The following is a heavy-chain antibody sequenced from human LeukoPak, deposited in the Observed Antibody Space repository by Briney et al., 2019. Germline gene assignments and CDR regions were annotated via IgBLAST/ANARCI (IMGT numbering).Heavy chain of an antibody. V-gene: IGHV3-21*01. J-gene: IGHJ5*02. Sequence: PGGSLRLSCAASGFTFSSYSMNWVRQAPGKGLEWVSSISSSSSYIYYADSVKGRFTISRDNAKNSLYLQMNSLRAEDTAVYYCARVYSTIFGVVRNWFDPWGQGTLVTVS. D-gene: IGHD3-3*01. CDR3: ARVYSTIFGVVRNWFDP. CDR1: GFTFSSYS. CDR2: ISSSSSYI.